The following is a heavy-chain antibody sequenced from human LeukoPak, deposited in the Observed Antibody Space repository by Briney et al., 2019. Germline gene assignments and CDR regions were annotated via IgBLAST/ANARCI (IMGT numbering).Heavy chain of an antibody. CDR2: ISSSGSTI. CDR3: AELGITMIGGV. D-gene: IGHD3-10*02. V-gene: IGHV3-48*03. J-gene: IGHJ6*04. CDR1: GFTFSSHG. Sequence: GGSLRLSCAASGFTFSSHGINWVRQAPGKGLEWVSYISSSGSTIYYADSVKGRFTISRDNAKNSLYLQMNSLRAEDTAVYYCAELGITMIGGVWGKGTTVTISS.